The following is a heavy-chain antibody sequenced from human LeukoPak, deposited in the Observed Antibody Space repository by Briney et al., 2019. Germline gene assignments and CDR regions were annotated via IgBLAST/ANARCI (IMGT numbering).Heavy chain of an antibody. CDR2: IKQDGSEK. Sequence: GGSLRLSCAASGFTFSSYWMSWVRQAPGKGLEWVANIKQDGSEKYYVDSVKGRFTISRDNAKNSLYLQMNSLRAEDTAVYYCARFIAAGTNDWFDPWGQRTLVTVSS. D-gene: IGHD6-13*01. V-gene: IGHV3-7*01. CDR3: ARFIAAGTNDWFDP. J-gene: IGHJ5*02. CDR1: GFTFSSYW.